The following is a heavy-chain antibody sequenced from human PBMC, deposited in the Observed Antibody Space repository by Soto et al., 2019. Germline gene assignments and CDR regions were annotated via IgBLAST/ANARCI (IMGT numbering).Heavy chain of an antibody. CDR1: GASITTYS. V-gene: IGHV4-59*01. Sequence: SETLSLTCTVSGASITTYSWNWIRQSPGKGLEWIGNIFYSVSTNYNPSLKSRVTISVDTSTSTVYMELRSLRSEDTAVYYCARRGSSGDFDYWGQGTLVTVSS. D-gene: IGHD6-19*01. CDR2: IFYSVST. CDR3: ARRGSSGDFDY. J-gene: IGHJ4*02.